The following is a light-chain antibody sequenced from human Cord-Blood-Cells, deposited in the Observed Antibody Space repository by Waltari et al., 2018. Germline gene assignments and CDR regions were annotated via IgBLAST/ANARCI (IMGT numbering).Light chain of an antibody. J-gene: IGLJ3*02. V-gene: IGLV3-19*01. Sequence: SSELTQDPAVSVALGQTVRITCQGDSLRSYYASWYQQKPGQAPVLVIYGKNNRPSVIQDRFSGSSSGNTASLTITGAQAEDEADYYCNSRDSSGNHWVFGGGTKLTVL. CDR2: GKN. CDR1: SLRSYY. CDR3: NSRDSSGNHWV.